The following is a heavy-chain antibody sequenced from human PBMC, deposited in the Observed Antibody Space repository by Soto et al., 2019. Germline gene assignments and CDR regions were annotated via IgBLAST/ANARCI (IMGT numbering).Heavy chain of an antibody. CDR3: ARQAWGTYPPLFDY. D-gene: IGHD3-16*02. Sequence: QITLKESGPTLVKPTQTLTLTCTFSGFSLSTNGVGVGWIRQPPGKALEWLALIYWDDDKRYSPSLKSRLTITKDPSKNQVVLTMTNMDPVDTATYYCARQAWGTYPPLFDYWGQGTLVTVSS. CDR2: IYWDDDK. J-gene: IGHJ4*02. V-gene: IGHV2-5*02. CDR1: GFSLSTNGVG.